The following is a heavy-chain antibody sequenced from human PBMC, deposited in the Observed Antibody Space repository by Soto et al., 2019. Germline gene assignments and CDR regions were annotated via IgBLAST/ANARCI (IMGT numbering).Heavy chain of an antibody. J-gene: IGHJ5*01. CDR1: RFTFSDFA. D-gene: IGHD1-20*01. CDR3: AKDAVPYNGKWDWFDS. V-gene: IGHV3-23*01. CDR2: IGGGGSDT. Sequence: DVQLLESGGGLVQPGGSMTLSCAASRFTFSDFAMSWVRQAPGKGLEWVSSIGGGGSDTYYADSVKGRFTISRDNSKNTLYLQMDSLRDEATAVYYCAKDAVPYNGKWDWFDSWGQGTLVIVFS.